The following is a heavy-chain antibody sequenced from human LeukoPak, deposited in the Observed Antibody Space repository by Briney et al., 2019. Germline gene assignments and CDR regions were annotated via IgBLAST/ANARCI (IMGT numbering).Heavy chain of an antibody. J-gene: IGHJ5*02. V-gene: IGHV1-46*01. CDR2: VHPSGGST. CDR3: AREVQDILTVYPFLDP. CDR1: GYTFTSYF. D-gene: IGHD3-9*01. Sequence: ASVKVSCKAFGYTFTSYFIHWVRQAPGQGPEWVGIVHPSGGSTSYAEKFQGRVTMTSDTSTSTVYMELSSLRSEDTAVYYCAREVQDILTVYPFLDPWGQGTLVTVSS.